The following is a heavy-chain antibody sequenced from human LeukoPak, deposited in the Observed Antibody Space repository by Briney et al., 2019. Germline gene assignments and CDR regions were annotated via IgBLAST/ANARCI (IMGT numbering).Heavy chain of an antibody. V-gene: IGHV4-59*04. D-gene: IGHD2-15*01. CDR2: IYHSGST. CDR1: GGSISSYY. Sequence: SETLSLTCTVSGGSISSYYWGWIRQPPGKGLEWIGSIYHSGSTYYNPSLKSRVTMSVDTSKNQFSLKLSSVTAADTAVYYCARRAATHIYYYYMDVWGKGTTVTISS. CDR3: ARRAATHIYYYYMDV. J-gene: IGHJ6*03.